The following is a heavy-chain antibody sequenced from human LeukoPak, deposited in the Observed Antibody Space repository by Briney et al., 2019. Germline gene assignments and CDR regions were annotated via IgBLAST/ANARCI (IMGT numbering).Heavy chain of an antibody. Sequence: SETLSLTCTVSGGSISSYYWSWIRQPPGKGLEWLGYISYTGSTNYNPSLKSRVSLSVDTSKNQFSLELSSVTAADTAVYYCATYRTSFIYWYFDLWGRGTLVTVSS. CDR3: ATYRTSFIYWYFDL. D-gene: IGHD2-2*01. J-gene: IGHJ2*01. V-gene: IGHV4-59*01. CDR2: ISYTGST. CDR1: GGSISSYY.